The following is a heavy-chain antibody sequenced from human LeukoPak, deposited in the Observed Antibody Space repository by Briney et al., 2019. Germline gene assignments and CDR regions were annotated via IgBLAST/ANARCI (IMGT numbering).Heavy chain of an antibody. CDR3: AREGEQQLALDY. Sequence: PGRSLRLSCAASGFTFSSYAMHWVRQAPGKGLEWVAVISYDGSNKYYADSVKGRFTISRDNFKNTLYLQMNSLRAEDTAVYYCAREGEQQLALDYWGQGTLVTVSS. V-gene: IGHV3-30-3*01. D-gene: IGHD6-13*01. CDR1: GFTFSSYA. J-gene: IGHJ4*02. CDR2: ISYDGSNK.